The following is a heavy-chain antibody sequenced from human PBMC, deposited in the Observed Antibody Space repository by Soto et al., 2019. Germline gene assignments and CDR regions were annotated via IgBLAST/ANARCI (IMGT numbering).Heavy chain of an antibody. CDR3: AKESEMTTVTIYGMDV. Sequence: QVQLVESGGGVVQPGRSLRLSCAASGFTFSSYGMHWVRQAPGKGLEWVAGISYDGSNKYYADSVNGRFTISRDNSKNTLYLQMNSLRAEDTAVYYCAKESEMTTVTIYGMDVWGQGTTVTVSS. V-gene: IGHV3-30*18. CDR1: GFTFSSYG. J-gene: IGHJ6*02. D-gene: IGHD4-17*01. CDR2: ISYDGSNK.